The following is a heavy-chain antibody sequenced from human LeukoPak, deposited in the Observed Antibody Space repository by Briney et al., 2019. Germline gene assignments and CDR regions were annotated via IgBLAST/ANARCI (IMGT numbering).Heavy chain of an antibody. V-gene: IGHV3-53*01. J-gene: IGHJ6*02. CDR1: GFTVSSNY. Sequence: GGSLRLSCAASGFTVSSNYMSWVRQAPGKGLEWVSVIYSGGSTYYADSVKGRFTISRDNSKNTLYLQMNSLRAEDTAVYYCARDLDRGYYYYGMDVWGQGTTVTVSS. CDR3: ARDLDRGYYYYGMDV. CDR2: IYSGGST.